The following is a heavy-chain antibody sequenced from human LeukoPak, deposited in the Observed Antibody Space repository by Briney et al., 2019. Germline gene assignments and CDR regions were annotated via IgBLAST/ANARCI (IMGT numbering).Heavy chain of an antibody. J-gene: IGHJ4*02. Sequence: AGGSLSLTCAASGFTFITSWLGWVGQAPGKGLEWVANIKPDGSDKYYVDSVKGRFTISRDNAKNSLYLQMNSLRAEDTAVYYCARAKTVSWDFWGQGTLVTVSS. CDR2: IKPDGSDK. CDR1: GFTFITSW. CDR3: ARAKTVSWDF. D-gene: IGHD6-13*01. V-gene: IGHV3-7*05.